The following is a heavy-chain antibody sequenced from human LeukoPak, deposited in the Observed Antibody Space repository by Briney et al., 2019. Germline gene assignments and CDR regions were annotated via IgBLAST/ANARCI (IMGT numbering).Heavy chain of an antibody. J-gene: IGHJ3*02. CDR1: GFTFSSYS. CDR2: ISSSSSYI. D-gene: IGHD2-21*02. V-gene: IGHV3-21*01. CDR3: ARDGFRNCGGDCPWGGRAFDI. Sequence: GGSLRLSCAASGFTFSSYSMNWVRQAPGKGLEWVSSISSSSSYIYYADSVKGRFTISRDNAKNSLYLQMNSLRAEDTAVYYCARDGFRNCGGDCPWGGRAFDIWGQGTMVTVSS.